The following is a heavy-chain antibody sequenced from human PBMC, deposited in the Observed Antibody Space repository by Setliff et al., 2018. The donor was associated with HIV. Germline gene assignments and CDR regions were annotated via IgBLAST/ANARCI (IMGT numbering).Heavy chain of an antibody. Sequence: SETLSLTCTVSGDSITSGGYFWSWIRQHPGKGLEWIGHIYYSGSTYYNPSLKSRVTIFVDTSKNQVSLRLSSVTVADTGVYYCARHRDPPGSRWIYYYYYMDLWGEGTTVTVSS. CDR1: GDSITSGGYF. CDR2: IYYSGST. V-gene: IGHV4-39*01. CDR3: ARHRDPPGSRWIYYYYYMDL. J-gene: IGHJ6*03. D-gene: IGHD6-13*01.